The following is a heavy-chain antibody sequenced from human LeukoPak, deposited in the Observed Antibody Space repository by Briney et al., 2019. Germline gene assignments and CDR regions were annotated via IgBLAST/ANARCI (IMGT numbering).Heavy chain of an antibody. Sequence: GGSLRLSCAASGFSFITYSMNWVRQAPGKGLEWVSGISPNGVITYYAGSVKGRFTISRDNSKGTAYLQMNSLRPEDTAVYYCAKDDAWLQYWNWGRGTLVTVSS. CDR3: AKDDAWLQYWN. J-gene: IGHJ4*02. CDR2: ISPNGVIT. CDR1: GFSFITYS. D-gene: IGHD5-24*01. V-gene: IGHV3-23*01.